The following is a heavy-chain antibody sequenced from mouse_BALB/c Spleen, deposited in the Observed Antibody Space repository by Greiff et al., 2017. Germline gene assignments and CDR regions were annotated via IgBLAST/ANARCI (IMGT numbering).Heavy chain of an antibody. J-gene: IGHJ3*01. CDR2: IDPANGNT. V-gene: IGHV14-3*02. Sequence: VTLKVSGAELVKPGASVKLSCTASGFNIKDTYMHWVKQRPEQGLEWIGRIDPANGNTKYDPKFQGKATITADTSSNTAYLQLSSLTSEDTAVYYCARRIYYDYLAWFAYWGQGTLVTVSA. D-gene: IGHD2-4*01. CDR1: GFNIKDTY. CDR3: ARRIYYDYLAWFAY.